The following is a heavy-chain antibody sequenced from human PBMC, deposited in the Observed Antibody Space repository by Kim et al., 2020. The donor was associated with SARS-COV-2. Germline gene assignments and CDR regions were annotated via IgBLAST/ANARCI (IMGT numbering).Heavy chain of an antibody. D-gene: IGHD6-13*01. Sequence: SETLSLTCTVSGGSISSGSYYWSWIRQPAGKGLEWIGRIYTSGSTNYNPSLKRRVTISVDTSKNQFSLRLSSVTAAATAVYYCARGGIAAAGIVFAFGYYHCGMDVWGQGTTVTVSS. CDR2: IYTSGST. CDR3: ARGGIAAAGIVFAFGYYHCGMDV. CDR1: GGSISSGSYY. J-gene: IGHJ6*02. V-gene: IGHV4-61*02.